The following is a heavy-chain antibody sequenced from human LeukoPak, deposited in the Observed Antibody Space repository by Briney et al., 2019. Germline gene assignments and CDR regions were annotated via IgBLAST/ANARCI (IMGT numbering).Heavy chain of an antibody. CDR3: AKGSDGYYGSGSGSC. CDR2: IKQDGSEK. J-gene: IGHJ4*02. D-gene: IGHD3-10*01. CDR1: GFTFSSYW. Sequence: GGSLRLSCAASGFTFSSYWMSWVRQAPGKGLEWVANIKQDGSEKYYVDSVKGRFTISRDNAKNSLYLQMNRLRAEDTAVYYCAKGSDGYYGSGSGSCWGQGTLVTVSS. V-gene: IGHV3-7*03.